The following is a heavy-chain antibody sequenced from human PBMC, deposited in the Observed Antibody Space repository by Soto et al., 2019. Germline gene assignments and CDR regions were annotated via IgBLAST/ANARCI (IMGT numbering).Heavy chain of an antibody. V-gene: IGHV1-2*02. CDR3: ARDGSSWYGDC. Sequence: ASVKVSCKASGYTFTAYSVHWVRQAPGQRPEWMGWINPDRGGTNYAQKFQGRVTMTRDTSISTAYMELSRLTSGDTAVYYCARDGSSWYGDCWGQGTLVTVSS. CDR2: INPDRGGT. J-gene: IGHJ4*02. CDR1: GYTFTAYS. D-gene: IGHD6-13*01.